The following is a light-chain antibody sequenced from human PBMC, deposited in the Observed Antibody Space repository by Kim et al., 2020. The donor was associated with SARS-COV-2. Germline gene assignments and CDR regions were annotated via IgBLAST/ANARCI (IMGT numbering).Light chain of an antibody. V-gene: IGKV3-20*01. CDR2: DAS. CDR1: QSVTSSN. J-gene: IGKJ1*01. CDR3: HQYGSSPQT. Sequence: EIVLTQSPGTLSLSPGERATLSCRASQSVTSSNLAWYQQKRGQAPRLLINDASKRVSGTPDRFSGSGSGTDFTLTISRLEPEDFAVYYCHQYGSSPQTFGQGTKVDIK.